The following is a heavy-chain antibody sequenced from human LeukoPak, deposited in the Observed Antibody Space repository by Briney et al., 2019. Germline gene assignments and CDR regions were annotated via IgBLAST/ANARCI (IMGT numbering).Heavy chain of an antibody. Sequence: HPGGSLRLSCAASGFTFSSYGMHWVRQAPGKGLEWVAVISYDGSNKYYADSVKGRFTISRDNSKNTLYLQMNSLRAEDTAVYYCARDLLGAVPRYWGQGTLVTVSS. V-gene: IGHV3-30*03. CDR3: ARDLLGAVPRY. J-gene: IGHJ4*02. CDR1: GFTFSSYG. D-gene: IGHD1-26*01. CDR2: ISYDGSNK.